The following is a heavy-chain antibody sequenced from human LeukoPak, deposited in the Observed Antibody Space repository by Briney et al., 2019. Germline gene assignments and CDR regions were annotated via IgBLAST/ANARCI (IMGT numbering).Heavy chain of an antibody. CDR2: IYYSGST. Sequence: PSETLSLTCTVSGGSISSSSYYWGWIRQPPGKGLEWIGSIYYSGSTYYNPSLKSRVTISVDTSKNQFSLKLSSVTAADTAVYYCASSRTVLTGYLVGSNFDYWGQGTLVTVSS. CDR3: ASSRTVLTGYLVGSNFDY. V-gene: IGHV4-39*01. CDR1: GGSISSSSYY. J-gene: IGHJ4*02. D-gene: IGHD3-9*01.